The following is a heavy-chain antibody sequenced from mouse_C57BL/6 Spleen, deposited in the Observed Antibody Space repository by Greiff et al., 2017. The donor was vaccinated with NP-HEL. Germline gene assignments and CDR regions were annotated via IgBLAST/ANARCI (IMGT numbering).Heavy chain of an antibody. D-gene: IGHD2-4*01. CDR3: ARGPIYYDYDEAFAY. J-gene: IGHJ3*01. CDR1: GFTFSDYY. Sequence: EVMLVESGGGLVQPGGSLKLSCAASGFTFSDYYMYWVRQTPEKRLEWVAYISNGGGSTYYPDTVKGRFTISRDNAKNTLYLQMSRLKSEDTAMYYCARGPIYYDYDEAFAYWGQGTLVTVSA. CDR2: ISNGGGST. V-gene: IGHV5-12*01.